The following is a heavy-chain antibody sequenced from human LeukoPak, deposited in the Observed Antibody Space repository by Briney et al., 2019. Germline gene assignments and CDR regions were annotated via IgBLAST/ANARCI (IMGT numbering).Heavy chain of an antibody. CDR2: INWNGGST. D-gene: IGHD3-10*01. Sequence: GGSLRLSCAASGFTFDDYGMSWVRQAPGKGLEWVSGINWNGGSTGYADSVEGRFTISRGNAKNSLYLQMNSLRAEDTALYHCARNRDGFGELEYYFDYWGQGTLVTVSS. CDR1: GFTFDDYG. V-gene: IGHV3-20*01. CDR3: ARNRDGFGELEYYFDY. J-gene: IGHJ4*02.